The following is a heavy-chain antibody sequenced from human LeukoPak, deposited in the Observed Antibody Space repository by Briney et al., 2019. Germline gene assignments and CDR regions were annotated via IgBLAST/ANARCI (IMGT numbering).Heavy chain of an antibody. CDR1: GFTFSSYS. CDR2: ISSSSSTI. J-gene: IGHJ4*02. Sequence: PGGSLRLSCAASGFTFSSYSMNWVRQAPGKGLEWASYISSSSSTIYYADSEKGRFTISRDNAKNSLYLQMNSLRDEDTAVYYCARDPIHVAVAGHSDYWGQGTLVTVSS. CDR3: ARDPIHVAVAGHSDY. V-gene: IGHV3-48*02. D-gene: IGHD6-19*01.